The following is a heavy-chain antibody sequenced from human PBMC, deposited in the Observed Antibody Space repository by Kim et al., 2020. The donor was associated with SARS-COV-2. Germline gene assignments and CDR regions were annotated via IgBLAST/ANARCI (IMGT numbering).Heavy chain of an antibody. D-gene: IGHD6-6*01. CDR3: AKGGNLEYSSSPEDYYYGMDV. CDR2: ISGSGGST. V-gene: IGHV3-23*01. Sequence: GGSLRLSCAASGFTFSSYAMSWVRQAPGKGLEWVSAISGSGGSTYYADSVKGRFTISRDNSKNTLYLQMNSLRAEDTAVYYCAKGGNLEYSSSPEDYYYGMDVWGQGTTVTVSS. J-gene: IGHJ6*02. CDR1: GFTFSSYA.